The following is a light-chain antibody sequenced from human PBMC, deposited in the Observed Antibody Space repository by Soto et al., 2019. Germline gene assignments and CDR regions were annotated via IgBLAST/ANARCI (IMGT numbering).Light chain of an antibody. V-gene: IGLV2-8*01. CDR3: NSSKSSNIWV. CDR2: EVN. CDR1: SSDVGAYKY. J-gene: IGLJ3*02. Sequence: QSALTQPPSASGSPGQSVTISCTGTSSDVGAYKYVSWYQQYPCKAPKLMIYEVNTRPSGVPDRFSGSKSGNTSSLTVSGLQADDEAEQYCNSSKSSNIWVFRGATKLTVL.